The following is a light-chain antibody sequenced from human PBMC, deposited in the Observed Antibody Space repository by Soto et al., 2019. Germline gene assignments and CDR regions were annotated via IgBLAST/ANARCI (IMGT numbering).Light chain of an antibody. CDR1: QSISSY. CDR3: QQSYSTPLT. V-gene: IGKV1-39*01. J-gene: IGKJ4*01. CDR2: AAS. Sequence: DIQMTQSPSSVSASVGDEVIITCRASQSISSYLNWYQQKPGKAPKLLIYAASSLQSGVPSRFSGSGSGTDFTLTISSLQPEDFATYYCQQSYSTPLTFGGGTKVDIK.